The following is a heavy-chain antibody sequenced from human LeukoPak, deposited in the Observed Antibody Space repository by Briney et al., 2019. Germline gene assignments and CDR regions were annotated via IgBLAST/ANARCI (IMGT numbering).Heavy chain of an antibody. V-gene: IGHV3-21*01. CDR1: GFTFSGYS. D-gene: IGHD1-14*01. J-gene: IGHJ3*02. CDR2: ISSSSSYI. CDR3: ARGFGIIDAFDI. Sequence: GGSLRLSCVASGFTFSGYSMHWVRQAPGKGLEWVSSISSSSSYIYYADSVKGRFTISRDNAKNSLYLQMNSLRAEDTAVYYCARGFGIIDAFDIWGQGTMVTVSS.